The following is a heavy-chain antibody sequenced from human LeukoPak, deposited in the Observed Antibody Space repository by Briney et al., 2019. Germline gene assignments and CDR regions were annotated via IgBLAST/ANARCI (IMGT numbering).Heavy chain of an antibody. CDR3: AKTGFQFGYYYYYMDV. Sequence: GGSLRLSCAASGFTFSSYGMHWVRQAPGRGLEWVSFIRYDRFNKYYADSVKGRFAISRDNSKNTLYLQMNSLRADDTALYYCAKTGFQFGYYYYYMDVWGKGTTVTVSS. J-gene: IGHJ6*03. CDR1: GFTFSSYG. V-gene: IGHV3-30*02. D-gene: IGHD1-14*01. CDR2: IRYDRFNK.